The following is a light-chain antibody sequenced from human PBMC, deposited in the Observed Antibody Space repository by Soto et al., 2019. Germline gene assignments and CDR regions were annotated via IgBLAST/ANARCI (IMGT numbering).Light chain of an antibody. CDR2: SAS. CDR1: RAINNY. Sequence: IPMTQSPSSLSASVGDRATLTCRTSRAINNYVNWYQHHPGRVPKLLISSASILQAGVPSRFSAGGSGTHFALTINNLQPEDVATYYCQQSYSTPPNFGQGTKLEI. CDR3: QQSYSTPPN. J-gene: IGKJ2*01. V-gene: IGKV1-39*01.